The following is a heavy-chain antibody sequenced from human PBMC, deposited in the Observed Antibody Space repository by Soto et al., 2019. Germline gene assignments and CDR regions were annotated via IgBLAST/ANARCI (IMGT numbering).Heavy chain of an antibody. Sequence: SETLSLTCTVSVGSVSSAIYYWTWIRQPPGKGLEWIGYIYYSGTTNYNPSLKSRVTISLDTSKNQFSLKLRSVTAADTAVYCCARWHYYDSSGYRSFGYWGQGNLVTVS. D-gene: IGHD3-22*01. CDR2: IYYSGTT. V-gene: IGHV4-61*01. CDR3: ARWHYYDSSGYRSFGY. J-gene: IGHJ4*02. CDR1: VGSVSSAIYY.